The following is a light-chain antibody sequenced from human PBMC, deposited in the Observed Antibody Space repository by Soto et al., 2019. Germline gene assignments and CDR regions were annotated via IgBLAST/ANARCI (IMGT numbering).Light chain of an antibody. CDR2: DND. CDR1: TSNIGSNF. V-gene: IGLV1-51*01. J-gene: IGLJ2*01. Sequence: QSVLTQPPSVSAAPGQKITISCSGSTSNIGSNFVSWYQQFPGTAPKLLIYDNDKRPSGIPDRFSGSMSGTSATLVITGLQTGDEADYYCQSYDSSSRVVFGGGTKVTVL. CDR3: QSYDSSSRVV.